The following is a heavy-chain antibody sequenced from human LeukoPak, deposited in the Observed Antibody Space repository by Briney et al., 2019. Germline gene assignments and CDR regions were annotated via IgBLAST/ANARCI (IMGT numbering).Heavy chain of an antibody. CDR2: IIPILGIA. D-gene: IGHD6-13*01. J-gene: IGHJ4*02. Sequence: SVKVSCKASGGTFSSYAISWVRQAPGQGLEWMGRIIPILGIANYAQKFQGRVTITADKSTSTAYMELSSLRSEDTAVYYCARDSWGSRGFDYWGQGTLVTVSS. V-gene: IGHV1-69*04. CDR3: ARDSWGSRGFDY. CDR1: GGTFSSYA.